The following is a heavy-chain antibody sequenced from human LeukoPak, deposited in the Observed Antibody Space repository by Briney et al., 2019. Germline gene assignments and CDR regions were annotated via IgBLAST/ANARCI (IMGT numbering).Heavy chain of an antibody. J-gene: IGHJ4*02. CDR2: IKQDGSEK. Sequence: PRGSLRLSCAASGFTVSSNHMSWVRQAPGKGLEWVANIKQDGSEKYYVDSVKGRFTISRDNAKNSLYLQMNSLRAEDTAVYYCAGYTYNWNSVFDYWGQGTLVTVSS. V-gene: IGHV3-7*01. CDR3: AGYTYNWNSVFDY. CDR1: GFTVSSNH. D-gene: IGHD1/OR15-1a*01.